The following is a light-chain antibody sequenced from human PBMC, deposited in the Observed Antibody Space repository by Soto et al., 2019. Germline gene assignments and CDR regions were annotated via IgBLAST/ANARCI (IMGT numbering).Light chain of an antibody. Sequence: QAVVTQEPSLTVSPGGTVTLTCGSSSGAVTSGRYPYWFQQKPGQAPRTLIYDTFNKHSWTPARFSGSLLGGKAALTLSGAQPEDEAEYYCMRSDSGGLVFGGGTKLTVL. CDR2: DTF. V-gene: IGLV7-46*01. J-gene: IGLJ2*01. CDR3: MRSDSGGLV. CDR1: SGAVTSGRY.